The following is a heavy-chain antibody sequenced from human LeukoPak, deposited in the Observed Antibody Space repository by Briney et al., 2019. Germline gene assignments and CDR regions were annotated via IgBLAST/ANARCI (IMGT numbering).Heavy chain of an antibody. J-gene: IGHJ2*01. V-gene: IGHV3-49*03. CDR3: ARGGETYYPTYWYFDL. CDR2: IRSKTYGGTA. CDR1: GFTFGDYA. D-gene: IGHD3-10*01. Sequence: PGGSLRLSCTASGFTFGDYAMSWFRQAPGKGLELVGFIRSKTYGGTAEDAASVKGRFTISRDDSKSIAYLQMNSLKTEDTAVYFCARGGETYYPTYWYFDLWGRGTLVTVSS.